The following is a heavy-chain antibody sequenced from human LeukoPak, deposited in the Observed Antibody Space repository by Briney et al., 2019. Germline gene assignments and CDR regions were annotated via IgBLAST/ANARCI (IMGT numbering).Heavy chain of an antibody. Sequence: PSGTLSLTCAVSGGSISSSNWWSWVRQSPGKGLEWIGEIYHSGSTNYNPSLKSRVTISVDKSKNQFSPKLSSVTAADTAVYYCARVGYSYGPQSDAFDIWGQGTMGTVSS. CDR1: GGSISSSNW. J-gene: IGHJ3*02. CDR2: IYHSGST. D-gene: IGHD5-18*01. CDR3: ARVGYSYGPQSDAFDI. V-gene: IGHV4-4*02.